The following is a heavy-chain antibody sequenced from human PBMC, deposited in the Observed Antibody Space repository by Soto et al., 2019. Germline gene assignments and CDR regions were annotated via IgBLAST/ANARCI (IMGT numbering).Heavy chain of an antibody. CDR3: ATGSPTMIVDSLNPYYYYGMDV. CDR1: GGTFSSYA. Sequence: SVKVSCKASGGTFSSYAIRWVRQAPGQGLEWMGGIIPIFGTANYAQKFQGRVTITADESTSTAYMELSSLRSEDMAVYYCATGSPTMIVDSLNPYYYYGMDVWGQGTKVTVSS. CDR2: IIPIFGTA. J-gene: IGHJ6*02. V-gene: IGHV1-69*13. D-gene: IGHD3-22*01.